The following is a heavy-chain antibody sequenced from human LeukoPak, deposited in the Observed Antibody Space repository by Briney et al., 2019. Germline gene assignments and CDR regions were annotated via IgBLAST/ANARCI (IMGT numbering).Heavy chain of an antibody. D-gene: IGHD6-13*01. Sequence: SETLSLTCAVSDDSIRSSAYYWGWIRQPPGKGLEWIGSIYYSGSTYYNPSLKSRVTISIDTSKNQFSLKLSSVTAADTAVYYCARRAAAGNLAFDPWGQGTLVTVSS. CDR1: DDSIRSSAYY. CDR3: ARRAAAGNLAFDP. J-gene: IGHJ5*02. V-gene: IGHV4-39*01. CDR2: IYYSGST.